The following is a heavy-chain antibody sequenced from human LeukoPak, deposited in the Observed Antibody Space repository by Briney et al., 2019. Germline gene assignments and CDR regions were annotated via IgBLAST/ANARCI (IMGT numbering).Heavy chain of an antibody. CDR3: AREDGYDFRSGYYSSYYYYMDV. Sequence: SQTLSLTCTVSGGSISSGSYYWSWIRQPAGKGLEWIGRIYTSGSTNYNPSLKSRVTISVDTSKNQFSLKLSSVTAADTAVYYCAREDGYDFRSGYYSSYYYYMDVWGKGTTVTVSS. V-gene: IGHV4-61*02. J-gene: IGHJ6*03. D-gene: IGHD3-3*01. CDR1: GGSISSGSYY. CDR2: IYTSGST.